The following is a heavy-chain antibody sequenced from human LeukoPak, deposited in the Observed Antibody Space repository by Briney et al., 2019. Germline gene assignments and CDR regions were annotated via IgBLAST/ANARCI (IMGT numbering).Heavy chain of an antibody. Sequence: PGGSLRLSCAASGFTFSNYWMTWVRQAPGKGLEWVANIKQDGSEKYYVDSVKGRFTISRDNAKNSLYLQMNSLRAEDTAVYYCARDSSGYPVDYWGQGTLITVSS. V-gene: IGHV3-7*01. CDR1: GFTFSNYW. D-gene: IGHD3-22*01. CDR3: ARDSSGYPVDY. J-gene: IGHJ4*02. CDR2: IKQDGSEK.